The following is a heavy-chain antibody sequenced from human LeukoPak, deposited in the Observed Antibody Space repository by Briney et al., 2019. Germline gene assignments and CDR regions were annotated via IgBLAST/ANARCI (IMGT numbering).Heavy chain of an antibody. CDR3: ARAGGFGRNLYYFDY. CDR1: GYTFTGYY. J-gene: IGHJ4*02. D-gene: IGHD3-10*01. CDR2: INPNSGGT. V-gene: IGHV1-2*02. Sequence: ASVKVSCKASGYTFTGYYMHWVRQAPGQGLEWMGWINPNSGGTNYAQKFQGRVTMTRDTSISTAYMELSRLRSDDTAVYYCARAGGFGRNLYYFDYWGQGTLVTVSS.